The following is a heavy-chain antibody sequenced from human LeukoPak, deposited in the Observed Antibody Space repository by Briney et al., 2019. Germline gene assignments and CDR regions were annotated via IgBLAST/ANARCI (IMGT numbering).Heavy chain of an antibody. CDR1: GFTFSNAW. V-gene: IGHV3-21*01. D-gene: IGHD3-10*01. Sequence: GGSLRLSCAASGFTFSNAWMSWVRQAPGKGLEWVSSISSSSSCIYYADSVKGRFTISRDNAKNSLYLQMNSLRAEDTAVYYCARDRHYYGSGDDIWGQGTMVTVSS. CDR2: ISSSSSCI. J-gene: IGHJ3*02. CDR3: ARDRHYYGSGDDI.